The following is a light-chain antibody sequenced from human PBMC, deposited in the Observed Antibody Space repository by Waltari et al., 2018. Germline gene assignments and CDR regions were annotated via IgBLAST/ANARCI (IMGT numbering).Light chain of an antibody. CDR1: SLRSYY. CDR3: NSRDSSGNHP. CDR2: GKN. V-gene: IGLV3-19*01. J-gene: IGLJ2*01. Sequence: SSELTQDPAVSVALGQTVRITCQGESLRSYYASWYQQKPGQAPVLFIYGKNNRPSGIPDRFSGSSSGNTASLTITGAQAEDEADYYCNSRDSSGNHPFGGGTKLTVL.